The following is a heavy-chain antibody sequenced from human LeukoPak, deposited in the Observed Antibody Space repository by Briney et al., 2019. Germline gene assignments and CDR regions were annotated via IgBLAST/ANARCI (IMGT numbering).Heavy chain of an antibody. D-gene: IGHD2-8*01. J-gene: IGHJ2*01. CDR3: TTVGVRYWYFDL. CDR2: IKSIPDGGTT. Sequence: TGGSLRLSCAASGFTFTDAWMSWVRQAPGKGLEWVGRIKSIPDGGTTDFSPPVKGRFTIPRDDSKNTLYLQMNSLKTEDTAVYYCTTVGVRYWYFDLWGRGTLVTVSS. V-gene: IGHV3-15*01. CDR1: GFTFTDAW.